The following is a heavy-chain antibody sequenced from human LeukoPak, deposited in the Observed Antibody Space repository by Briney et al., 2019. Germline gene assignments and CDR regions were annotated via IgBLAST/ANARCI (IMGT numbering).Heavy chain of an antibody. Sequence: NPSETLSLTCTVSGGSISSYYWSWIRQPPGKGLEWIGYVSYSGSTNYNPSLKSRVTISVDTSKNQFSLRLTSVTAADTAVYYCARAGGLAAGNNWFAPWGQGTLVTVSS. D-gene: IGHD6-25*01. V-gene: IGHV4-59*12. J-gene: IGHJ5*02. CDR1: GGSISSYY. CDR3: ARAGGLAAGNNWFAP. CDR2: VSYSGST.